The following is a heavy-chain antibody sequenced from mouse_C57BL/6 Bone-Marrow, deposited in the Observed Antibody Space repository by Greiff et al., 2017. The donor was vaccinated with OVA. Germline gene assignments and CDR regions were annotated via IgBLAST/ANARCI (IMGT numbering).Heavy chain of an antibody. D-gene: IGHD1-1*01. CDR1: GFTFSSYA. CDR3: TRGRGSAWFAY. CDR2: ISSGGDYI. V-gene: IGHV5-9-1*02. J-gene: IGHJ3*01. Sequence: EVKLMESGEGLVKPGGSLKLSCAASGFTFSSYAMSWVRQTPEKRLEWVAYISSGGDYIYYADTVKGRFTISRDNARNTLYLQMSSLKSEDTAMYYCTRGRGSAWFAYWGQGTLVTVSA.